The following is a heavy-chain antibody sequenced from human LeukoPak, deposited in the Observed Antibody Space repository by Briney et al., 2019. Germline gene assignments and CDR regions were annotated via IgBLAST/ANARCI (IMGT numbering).Heavy chain of an antibody. CDR2: INPNSGGT. CDR3: ARDLSIAAALGVSYYFDY. CDR1: GYTFTGYY. D-gene: IGHD6-13*01. Sequence: ASVKVSCKASGYTFTGYYMHWVRQAPGQGLEWMGWINPNSGGTNYAQKFQGRVTMTRDTSISTAYMELSRLRSDDTAVYYCARDLSIAAALGVSYYFDYWGQGTLVTVSS. V-gene: IGHV1-2*02. J-gene: IGHJ4*02.